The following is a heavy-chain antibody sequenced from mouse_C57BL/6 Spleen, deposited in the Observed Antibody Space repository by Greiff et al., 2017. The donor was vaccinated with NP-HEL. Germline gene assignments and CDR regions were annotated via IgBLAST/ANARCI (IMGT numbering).Heavy chain of an antibody. CDR3: ARGLTGRACFAA. CDR1: GYAFSSYW. CDR2: IYPGDGDT. Sequence: QVQLQQSGAELVKPGASVKISCKASGYAFSSYWMNWVKQRPGKGLEWIGQIYPGDGDTNYNGKFKGKATLTADKSSSTAYMQISSLTSEDSAVYFCARGLTGRACFAAWVQGTLVTVSA. D-gene: IGHD4-1*01. V-gene: IGHV1-80*01. J-gene: IGHJ3*01.